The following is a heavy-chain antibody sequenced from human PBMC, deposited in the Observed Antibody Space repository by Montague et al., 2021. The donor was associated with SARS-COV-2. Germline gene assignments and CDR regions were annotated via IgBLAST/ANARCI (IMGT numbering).Heavy chain of an antibody. J-gene: IGHJ3*02. CDR1: GASVGSSD. Sequence: SDNLSLTCTVSGASVGSSDWGWIRQSPGKGLEWIGYFYSVGSTDYNPSLKSRATISRDTSKNQFSLKVRSVTAADTAVYYCARETMTADAFDIWGQGTMVTVCS. CDR2: FYSVGST. D-gene: IGHD1-14*01. V-gene: IGHV4-59*02. CDR3: ARETMTADAFDI.